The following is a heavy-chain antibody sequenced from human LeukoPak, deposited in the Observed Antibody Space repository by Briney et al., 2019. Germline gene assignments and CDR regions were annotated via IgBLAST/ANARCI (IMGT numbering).Heavy chain of an antibody. CDR2: IYHSGST. J-gene: IGHJ4*02. CDR1: GGSISSYY. Sequence: PSETLSLTCTVSGGSISSYYWSWIRQPPGKGLEWIGYIYHSGSTNYNPSLKSRVTISVDTSKNQFSLKLSSVTAADTAVYYCALMVYTTSPFDYWGQGALVTVSS. D-gene: IGHD2-8*01. CDR3: ALMVYTTSPFDY. V-gene: IGHV4-59*01.